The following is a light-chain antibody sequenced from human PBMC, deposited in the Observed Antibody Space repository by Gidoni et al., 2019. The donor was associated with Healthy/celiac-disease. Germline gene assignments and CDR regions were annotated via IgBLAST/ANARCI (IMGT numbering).Light chain of an antibody. CDR1: SSDVGGYNY. CDR3: SSYTSSSTRV. Sequence: QSALTQPASVSGSPGQSITISCTGTSSDVGGYNYVSWYQQHPGKAPKLMIYAVSNRPSGVSNRFSDSKSGNTASLTISGLQAEDEADYYCSSYTSSSTRVFGTGTKVTVL. V-gene: IGLV2-14*03. CDR2: AVS. J-gene: IGLJ1*01.